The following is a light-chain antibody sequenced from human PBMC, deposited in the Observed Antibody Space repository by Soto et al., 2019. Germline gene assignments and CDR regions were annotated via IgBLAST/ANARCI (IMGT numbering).Light chain of an antibody. CDR2: WAS. CDR3: HQYYSTPFT. V-gene: IGKV4-1*01. J-gene: IGKJ3*01. CDR1: QSVLYSSNNMNY. Sequence: DIVMTQSPDSLAVSLGERATINCKSSQSVLYSSNNMNYLTWYQQKPGQPPKLLINWASTRESGVPDRFSGSGSGTEFTLTISSLQAEDVAVYYCHQYYSTPFTFGPGTRVDIK.